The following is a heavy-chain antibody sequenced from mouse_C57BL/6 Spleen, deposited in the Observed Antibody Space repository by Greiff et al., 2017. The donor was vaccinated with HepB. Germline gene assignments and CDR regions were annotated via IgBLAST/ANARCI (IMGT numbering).Heavy chain of an antibody. CDR3: AREGLYYGNFYWYFDV. J-gene: IGHJ1*03. D-gene: IGHD2-1*01. Sequence: QVQLQQSGPELVKPGASVKISCKASGYAFSSSWMNWVKQRPGKGLEWIGRIYPGDGDTNYNGKFKGKATLTADKSSSTAYMQLSSLTSEDSAVYFCAREGLYYGNFYWYFDVWGTGTTVTVSS. V-gene: IGHV1-82*01. CDR2: IYPGDGDT. CDR1: GYAFSSSW.